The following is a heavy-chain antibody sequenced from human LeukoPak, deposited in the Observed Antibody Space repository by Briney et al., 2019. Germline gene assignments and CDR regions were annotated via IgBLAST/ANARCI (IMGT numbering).Heavy chain of an antibody. CDR1: GGSISSYY. J-gene: IGHJ5*02. V-gene: IGHV4-59*08. CDR2: IYYSGST. D-gene: IGHD6-19*01. Sequence: SETLSLTCTVSGGSISSYYWSWIRQPPGKGLEWIGYIYYSGSTNYNPSLKSRVTISVDTSKNQFSLKLSSVTAAGTAVYYCARHHRAGSFDPWGQGTLVTVSS. CDR3: ARHHRAGSFDP.